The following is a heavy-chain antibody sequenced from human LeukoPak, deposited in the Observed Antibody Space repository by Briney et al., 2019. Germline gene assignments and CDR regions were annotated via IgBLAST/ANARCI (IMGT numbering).Heavy chain of an antibody. Sequence: GGSLRLSCATSGFIFSTYALSWVRQAQGQGLEWASSISGSGGSTSHEDSEKGRFTSTRDSSKNTLYLQMNSLRAEDTAIYYCARVIRAAPGKGYFDYGGQGTLVTVSS. D-gene: IGHD6-13*01. CDR2: ISGSGGST. CDR3: ARVIRAAPGKGYFDY. V-gene: IGHV3-23*01. J-gene: IGHJ4*02. CDR1: GFIFSTYA.